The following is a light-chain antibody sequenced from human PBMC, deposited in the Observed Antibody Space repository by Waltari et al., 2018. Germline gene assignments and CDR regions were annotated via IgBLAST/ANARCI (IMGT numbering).Light chain of an antibody. V-gene: IGKV1-NL1*01. CDR3: QQYYSSPLT. Sequence: DIQMTQSPSSLSATVGDRVTITCRASQDIGSSLAWYQQRPGKAPKLLLFTTSRLQSGVPSRFSGSGSGTEFSLTISSLQPEDFATYYCQQYYSSPLTFGGGSKVDMK. CDR1: QDIGSS. J-gene: IGKJ4*01. CDR2: TTS.